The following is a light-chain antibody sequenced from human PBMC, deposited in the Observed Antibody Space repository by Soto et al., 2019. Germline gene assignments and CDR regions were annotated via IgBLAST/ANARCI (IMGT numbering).Light chain of an antibody. Sequence: EIVMTQSPATLSVSPGGRATLSCRASQIISYTLAWYQQKPGQAPRLLIYGASSRATGIPDRFSGSGSGTDFTLTISRLEPEDFAVYYCQQYGSSPPTFGQGTKVDIK. V-gene: IGKV3-20*01. CDR1: QIISYT. CDR3: QQYGSSPPT. J-gene: IGKJ1*01. CDR2: GAS.